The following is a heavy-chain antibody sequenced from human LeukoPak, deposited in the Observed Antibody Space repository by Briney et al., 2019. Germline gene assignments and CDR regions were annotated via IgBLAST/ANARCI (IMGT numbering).Heavy chain of an antibody. D-gene: IGHD2-15*01. Sequence: PGGSLRLSCAASGFTFSDYYMSWIRQAPGKGLEWVSYISSSGSTIYYADSVKGRFTISRDNAKNSLYLQMNSLRAEDTAVYYCANHLSQGVVVVAATPYSGGAFDIWGQGTMVTVSS. CDR1: GFTFSDYY. CDR3: ANHLSQGVVVVAATPYSGGAFDI. CDR2: ISSSGSTI. J-gene: IGHJ3*02. V-gene: IGHV3-11*01.